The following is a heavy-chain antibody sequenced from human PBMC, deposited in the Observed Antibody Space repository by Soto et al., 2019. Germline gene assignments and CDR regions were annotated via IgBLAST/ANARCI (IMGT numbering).Heavy chain of an antibody. CDR2: IYWDDDK. CDR1: GFSLSTSGVG. CDR3: PHTYYAFSNFDY. J-gene: IGHJ4*02. Sequence: QITLKESGPTLVKPTQTLTLTCTFSGFSLSTSGVGVGWIRQPPGKALEWLALIYWDDDKRYRPSLKSRLTITKDTTKNQVVITMTNMDPVDTATYYLPHTYYAFSNFDYWGQGTLVTVSS. D-gene: IGHD3-3*01. V-gene: IGHV2-5*02.